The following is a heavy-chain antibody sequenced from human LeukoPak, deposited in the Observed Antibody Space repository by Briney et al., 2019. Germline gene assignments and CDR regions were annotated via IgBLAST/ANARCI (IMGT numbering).Heavy chain of an antibody. J-gene: IGHJ6*03. CDR1: GFTFSSYE. CDR3: ARGQIARGWYAYYYYMDV. D-gene: IGHD6-19*01. CDR2: ISSSGSTI. V-gene: IGHV3-48*03. Sequence: GGSLRLSCAASGFTFSSYEMNWVRQAPGKGLEWVSYISSSGSTIYYADSVKGRFTISRDNAKNSLYLQMNSLRAEDTAVYYCARGQIARGWYAYYYYMDVWGKGTTVTVSS.